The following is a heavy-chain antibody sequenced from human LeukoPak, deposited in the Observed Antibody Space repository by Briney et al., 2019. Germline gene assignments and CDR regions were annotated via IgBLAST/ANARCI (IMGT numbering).Heavy chain of an antibody. V-gene: IGHV4-61*02. CDR2: IYTSGST. D-gene: IGHD3-22*01. CDR3: ASYYYDSSGYYYY. Sequence: SQTLSLTCTVSGGSISSGSYYWSWIRQPAGKGLEWIGRIYTSGSTNYNPSLKSRVTISVDTPKNQFSLKLSSVTAADTAVYYCASYYYDSSGYYYYWGQGTLVTVSS. J-gene: IGHJ4*02. CDR1: GGSISSGSYY.